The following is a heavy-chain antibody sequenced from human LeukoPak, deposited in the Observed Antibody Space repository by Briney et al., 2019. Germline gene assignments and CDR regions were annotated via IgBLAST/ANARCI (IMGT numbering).Heavy chain of an antibody. V-gene: IGHV4-39*07. J-gene: IGHJ6*02. Sequence: PSETLSLTCTVSGGSISSSSYYWGWIRQPPGKGLEWIGSIYYSGSTYYNPSLKSRVTISVDTSKSQFSLKLSSVTAADTAVYYCARDPASITMVRGVIRYYYGMDVWGQGTTVTVSS. D-gene: IGHD3-10*01. CDR2: IYYSGST. CDR1: GGSISSSSYY. CDR3: ARDPASITMVRGVIRYYYGMDV.